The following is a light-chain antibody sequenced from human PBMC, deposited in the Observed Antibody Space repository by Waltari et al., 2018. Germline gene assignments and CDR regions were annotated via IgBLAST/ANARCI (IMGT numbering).Light chain of an antibody. CDR1: QSFLHTNGETS. J-gene: IGKJ4*01. CDR2: DVS. CDR3: LQGLQVPS. Sequence: AVTQTPLSLSVMVGQLASISCTSSQSFLHTNGETSVSWYLQRPGQAPQVLIYDVSKLFSGVPDRFSGSGSDILFTLNISRVEAEDGGTYYCLQGLQVPSFGGGTKLEI. V-gene: IGKV2-29*01.